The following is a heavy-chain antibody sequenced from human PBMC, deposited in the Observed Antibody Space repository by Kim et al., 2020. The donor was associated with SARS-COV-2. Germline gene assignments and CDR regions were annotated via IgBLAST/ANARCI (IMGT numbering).Heavy chain of an antibody. CDR1: GGSISSSSYY. D-gene: IGHD3-10*01. J-gene: IGHJ4*02. Sequence: SETLSLTCTVSGGSISSSSYYWGWIRQPPGKGLEWIGSIYYSGSTYYNPSLKSRVTISVDTSKNQFSLKLSSVTAADTAVYYCARHGEDLKHFDYWGQGTLVTVSS. CDR2: IYYSGST. V-gene: IGHV4-39*01. CDR3: ARHGEDLKHFDY.